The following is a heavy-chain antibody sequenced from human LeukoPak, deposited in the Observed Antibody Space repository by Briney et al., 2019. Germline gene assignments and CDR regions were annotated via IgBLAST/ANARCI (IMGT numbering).Heavy chain of an antibody. Sequence: ASVKVSCKASGYTFTSYGISWVRQAPGQGLEWMGWISAYNGNTNYAQKLQGRVTMTTDTSTSTAYMELRGLSSDDTAVYFCAREYYCSSTSCTYYYYYGMDVWGQGTTVTVSS. V-gene: IGHV1-18*01. CDR1: GYTFTSYG. CDR2: ISAYNGNT. D-gene: IGHD2-2*01. J-gene: IGHJ6*02. CDR3: AREYYCSSTSCTYYYYYGMDV.